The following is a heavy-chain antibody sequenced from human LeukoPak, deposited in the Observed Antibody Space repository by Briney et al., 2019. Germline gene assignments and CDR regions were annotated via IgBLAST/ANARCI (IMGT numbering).Heavy chain of an antibody. CDR1: GGSIGSYY. CDR2: ISYSGST. CDR3: ATEYSSSWYEVDF. J-gene: IGHJ4*02. D-gene: IGHD6-13*01. V-gene: IGHV4-59*01. Sequence: SETLSLTCTVSGGSIGSYYGSWIRQPPGKGLEWIGYISYSGSTNYNPSLKSRVTISIDTSKNQFSLKLSSLTAADTAVYYCATEYSSSWYEVDFWGQGTLVTGSS.